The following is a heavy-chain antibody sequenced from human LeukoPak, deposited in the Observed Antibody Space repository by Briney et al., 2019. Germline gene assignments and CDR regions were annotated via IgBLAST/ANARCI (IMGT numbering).Heavy chain of an antibody. CDR3: AKARGKSGILDY. J-gene: IGHJ4*02. CDR2: IWYDGSNK. V-gene: IGHV3-33*06. CDR1: GFTFSSYG. D-gene: IGHD3-3*01. Sequence: PGGSLRLSCAASGFTFSSYGMHWVRQAPGKGLEWVAVIWYDGSNKYYADSVKGRFTISKDNSKNTLYLQMNSLRAEDTAVYYCAKARGKSGILDYWGQGTLATVSS.